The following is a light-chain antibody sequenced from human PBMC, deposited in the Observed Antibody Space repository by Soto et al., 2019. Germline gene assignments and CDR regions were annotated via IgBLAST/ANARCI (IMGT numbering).Light chain of an antibody. CDR2: GAS. CDR1: RSISNY. CDR3: QQSYTSPVT. V-gene: IGKV1-39*01. J-gene: IGKJ4*01. Sequence: DIQMTQSPSSLSASVGDAVSLTCRASRSISNYLNWYEQKPGKAPNLLIYGASNLQSGVPSRFSGGGSGTDFTLTISSLQPEDFGTYYCQQSYTSPVTFGGGTKVDIK.